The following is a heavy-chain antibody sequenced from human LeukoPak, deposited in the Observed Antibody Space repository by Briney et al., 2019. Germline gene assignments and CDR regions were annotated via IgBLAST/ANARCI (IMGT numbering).Heavy chain of an antibody. CDR1: GFTFSSYA. V-gene: IGHV3-30*04. J-gene: IGHJ5*02. D-gene: IGHD5-18*01. Sequence: GGSLRLSCAASGFTFSSYAMHWVRQAPGKGLEWVAVISCDGSNKYYADSVKGRFTISRDNSKNTLYLQMNSLRAEDTAVYYCARGVDTAMSLDPWGQGTLVTVSS. CDR3: ARGVDTAMSLDP. CDR2: ISCDGSNK.